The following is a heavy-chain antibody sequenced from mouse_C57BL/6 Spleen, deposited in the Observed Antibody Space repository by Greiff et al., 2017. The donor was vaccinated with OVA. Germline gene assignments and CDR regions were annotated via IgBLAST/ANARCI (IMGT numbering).Heavy chain of an antibody. J-gene: IGHJ2*01. CDR3: ARDPGYSSGYVFFDY. CDR1: GFTFSDYY. D-gene: IGHD3-2*02. V-gene: IGHV5-16*01. Sequence: VQLVESEGGLVQPGSSMKLSCTASGFTFSDYYMAWVRQVPEKGLEWVANINYDGSSTYYLDSLKSRFIISRDNAKNILYLQMSSLKSEDTATYYCARDPGYSSGYVFFDYWGQGTTLTVSS. CDR2: INYDGSST.